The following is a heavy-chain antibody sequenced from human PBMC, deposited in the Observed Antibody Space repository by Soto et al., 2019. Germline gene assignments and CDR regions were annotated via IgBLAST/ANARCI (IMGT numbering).Heavy chain of an antibody. CDR2: IYYSGST. Sequence: SETLSLTCTASGGSISSSSYYWGWIRQPPGKGREWIGSIYYSGSTYADSVKGRFTISRDNAKNTLYLQMNSLRAEDTAVYYCARAVGGAAADYWGQGTLVTVSS. CDR3: ARAVGGAAADY. J-gene: IGHJ4*02. V-gene: IGHV4-39*01. D-gene: IGHD6-13*01. CDR1: GGSISSSSYY.